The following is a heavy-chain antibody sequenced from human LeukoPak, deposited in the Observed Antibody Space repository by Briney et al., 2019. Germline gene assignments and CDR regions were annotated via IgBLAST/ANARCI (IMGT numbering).Heavy chain of an antibody. CDR1: GYTFTSYG. Sequence: ASVKVSCKASGYTFTSYGISWVRQAPVQGLEWMGWISAYNGNTNYAQKLQGRVTMTTDTSTSTAYMELRSLRSDDTAVYYCARDVRRGESYDYWGQGTLVTVSS. V-gene: IGHV1-18*01. CDR2: ISAYNGNT. D-gene: IGHD1-26*01. CDR3: ARDVRRGESYDY. J-gene: IGHJ4*02.